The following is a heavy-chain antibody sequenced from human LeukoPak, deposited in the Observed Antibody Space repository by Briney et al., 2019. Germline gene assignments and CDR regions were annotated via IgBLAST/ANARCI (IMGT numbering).Heavy chain of an antibody. CDR3: ARLDSSGYHSDY. CDR2: VYYSGST. D-gene: IGHD3-22*01. J-gene: IGHJ4*02. CDR1: GGSISTYF. V-gene: IGHV4-59*08. Sequence: PSETLSLTCTVSGGSISTYFWSWIRQPPGKGLEWIGYVYYSGSTNYNPSLNSRVTISANTSKNQFSLKLSSVTAADTAVYYCARLDSSGYHSDYWGQGTLVTVSS.